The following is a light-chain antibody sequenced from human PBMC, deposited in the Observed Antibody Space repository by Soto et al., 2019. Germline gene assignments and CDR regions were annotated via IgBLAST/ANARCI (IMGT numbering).Light chain of an antibody. CDR2: GAS. CDR1: QSVSSN. CDR3: QQYINYIT. Sequence: EIVMTQSPATLSVSPGERATLSCRASQSVSSNLAWYQHKPGQAPRLLIHGASTRATGVPARFSGSGSGTEFTLTISSLQSEDFAVYYCQQYINYITFGQGTRLEIK. V-gene: IGKV3-15*01. J-gene: IGKJ5*01.